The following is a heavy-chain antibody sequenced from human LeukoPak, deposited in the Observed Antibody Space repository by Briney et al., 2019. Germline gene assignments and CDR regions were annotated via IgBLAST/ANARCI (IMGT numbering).Heavy chain of an antibody. V-gene: IGHV1-69*13. D-gene: IGHD2-15*01. J-gene: IGHJ4*02. Sequence: GASVKVSCKASGGTFSSYAISWVRQAPGQGLEWMGGIIPIFGTANYAQKFQGRVTITADESTSTAYMELSSLRSEGTAVYYCARARRRVAATTRGFDYWGQGTLVTVSS. CDR3: ARARRRVAATTRGFDY. CDR1: GGTFSSYA. CDR2: IIPIFGTA.